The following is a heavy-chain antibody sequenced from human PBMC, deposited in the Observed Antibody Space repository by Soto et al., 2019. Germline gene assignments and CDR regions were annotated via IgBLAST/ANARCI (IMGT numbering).Heavy chain of an antibody. J-gene: IGHJ2*01. CDR2: INLDGSEK. Sequence: EVQLVESGGGLVQPGGSLRLSCAASGFTFSTYWMTWVRQAPGKGLEWVANINLDGSEKYYVDSVKGRFSISRDNVKNLLYLQLNSLRAEDTALYYCARARIDLWGRGTLVTVSS. V-gene: IGHV3-7*01. CDR3: ARARIDL. CDR1: GFTFSTYW.